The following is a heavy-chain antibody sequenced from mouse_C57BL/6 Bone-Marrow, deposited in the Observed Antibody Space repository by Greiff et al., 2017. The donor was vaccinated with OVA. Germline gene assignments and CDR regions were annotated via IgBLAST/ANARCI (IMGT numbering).Heavy chain of an antibody. J-gene: IGHJ3*01. CDR3: ARRRDYAWFAY. D-gene: IGHD2-4*01. CDR2: INPSSGYT. CDR1: GYTFTSYT. Sequence: QVQLQQSGAELARPGASVKMSCKASGYTFTSYTMHWVKQRPGQGLEWIGYINPSSGYTKYNQKFKDKATLTADKSSSTAYMQLSSLTSEDSAVYYCARRRDYAWFAYWGQGTLVTVSA. V-gene: IGHV1-4*01.